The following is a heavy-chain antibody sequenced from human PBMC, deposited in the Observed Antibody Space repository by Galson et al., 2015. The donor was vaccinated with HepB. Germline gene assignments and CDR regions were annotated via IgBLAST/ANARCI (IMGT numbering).Heavy chain of an antibody. Sequence: SLRLSCAASGFTFSSYSMNWVRQAPGKGLEWVSYISSSSTIYYADSVKGRFTISRDSAKNSLYLQMNSLRAEDTAVYYCARDGWGYDFWSGYSRNDAFEIWGQGTMVTVSS. CDR3: ARDGWGYDFWSGYSRNDAFEI. CDR2: ISSSSTI. CDR1: GFTFSSYS. J-gene: IGHJ3*02. D-gene: IGHD3-3*01. V-gene: IGHV3-48*01.